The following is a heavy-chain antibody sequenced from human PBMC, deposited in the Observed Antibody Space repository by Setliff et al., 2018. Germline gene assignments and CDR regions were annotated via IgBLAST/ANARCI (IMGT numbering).Heavy chain of an antibody. D-gene: IGHD3-10*01. Sequence: SVKVSCKASGDTFSTYALSWVRQAPGQGLEWMGGIIPLLETAKYAQKFQGRVTITADESTSTTYMEVSSLTSEDTAEYFCARGPISGSGTYYGADWGQGTLVTVSS. CDR1: GDTFSTYA. V-gene: IGHV1-69*13. J-gene: IGHJ4*02. CDR3: ARGPISGSGTYYGAD. CDR2: IIPLLETA.